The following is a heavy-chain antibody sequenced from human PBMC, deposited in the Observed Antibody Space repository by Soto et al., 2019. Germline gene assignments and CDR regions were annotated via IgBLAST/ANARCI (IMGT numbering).Heavy chain of an antibody. J-gene: IGHJ4*02. V-gene: IGHV1-18*01. D-gene: IGHD1-26*01. CDR1: GYTFTSYG. CDR2: ISAYNGNT. Sequence: GASVKVSCKASGYTFTSYGISWVRQAPGQGLEWMGWISAYNGNTNYAQKLQGRVTMTTDTSTSTAYMELRSLRSDDTAACYCARVPTRLGIAGDDYWSQGTLVTVSS. CDR3: ARVPTRLGIAGDDY.